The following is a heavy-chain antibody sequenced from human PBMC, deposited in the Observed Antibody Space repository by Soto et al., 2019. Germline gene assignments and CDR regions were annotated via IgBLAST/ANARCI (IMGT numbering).Heavy chain of an antibody. CDR2: IILVFHTA. CDR1: GGLFSSYP. CDR3: ARGGSGYTWFNEF. J-gene: IGHJ4*02. Sequence: QEQLVQSGAEVKKPGSSVKFSCKASGGLFSSYPSSWVRQVPGQGIEWMGGIILVFHTAYYTQRFQARVTITADESTNTAYMEMSSLRSEATAIYYCARGGSGYTWFNEFWGQGTLVTVSS. D-gene: IGHD3-22*01. V-gene: IGHV1-69*01.